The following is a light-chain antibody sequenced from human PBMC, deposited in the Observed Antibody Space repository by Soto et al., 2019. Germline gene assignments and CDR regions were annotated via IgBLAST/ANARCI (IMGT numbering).Light chain of an antibody. CDR3: SSDTSSSTF. CDR1: SSDVGGYNY. J-gene: IGLJ1*01. CDR2: DVS. Sequence: QSALTQPASVSGSPGQSITISCTGTSSDVGGYNYVSWYQQHPGKAPKLMIYDVSNRPSGVSNRFSGSKSGNTASLTISGLQAEDEADYYCSSDTSSSTFFGTGNKVTVL. V-gene: IGLV2-14*01.